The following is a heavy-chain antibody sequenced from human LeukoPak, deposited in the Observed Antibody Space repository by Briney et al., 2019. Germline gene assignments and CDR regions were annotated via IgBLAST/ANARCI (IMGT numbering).Heavy chain of an antibody. D-gene: IGHD1-26*01. CDR2: ISSSGSPI. CDR1: GFTFSDYY. CDR3: ARDGGEWELSN. J-gene: IGHJ4*02. V-gene: IGHV3-11*04. Sequence: KTGGSLRLSCATSGFTFSDYYMSWIRQAPGKGLEWVSYISSSGSPIYYADSVKGRFTISRDNAKNSLFLQMNSLRAEDTAVYYCARDGGEWELSNWGQGTLVTVSS.